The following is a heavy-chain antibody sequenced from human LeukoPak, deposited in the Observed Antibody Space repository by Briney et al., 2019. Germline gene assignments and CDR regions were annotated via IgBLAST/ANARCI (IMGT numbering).Heavy chain of an antibody. CDR3: ARDSYGSVWSLGY. Sequence: ASVKVSCKASGYNFPSYGINWVRQAPGQGLEWMGWIRPHTGETNSAQRFQDRVTMTTDTSTTTAYMELRSLRFDDTAVYYCARDSYGSVWSLGYWGQGTLVTVSS. CDR2: IRPHTGET. V-gene: IGHV1-18*01. J-gene: IGHJ4*02. D-gene: IGHD2-8*02. CDR1: GYNFPSYG.